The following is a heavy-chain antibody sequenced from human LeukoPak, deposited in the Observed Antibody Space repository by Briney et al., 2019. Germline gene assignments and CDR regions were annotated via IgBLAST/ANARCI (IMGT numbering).Heavy chain of an antibody. J-gene: IGHJ4*02. V-gene: IGHV1-18*01. Sequence: ASVTVSYKASGYTFTIYGISWVRQAPGQGRERMGWISAYNGNTNYAQKLQGRVTMNTDTYTSTDYMELRSLRSYDTAVYYCAREGQQPIFDYWGQGTLVSVSS. CDR2: ISAYNGNT. CDR1: GYTFTIYG. D-gene: IGHD6-13*01. CDR3: AREGQQPIFDY.